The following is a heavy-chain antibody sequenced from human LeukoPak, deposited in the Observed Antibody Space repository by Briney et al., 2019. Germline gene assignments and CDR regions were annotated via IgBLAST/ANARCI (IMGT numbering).Heavy chain of an antibody. V-gene: IGHV4-34*01. Sequence: PSETLSLTCAVYGGSFSGYYWSWIRQPPGMGLEWIAEINPSGSSNYNPSLKSRVTVSVDTSKNQFSLKLSSVTAADTAVYYCAKSGNSGSLGYWGQGTLVTVSS. CDR3: AKSGNSGSLGY. CDR1: GGSFSGYY. CDR2: INPSGSS. J-gene: IGHJ4*02. D-gene: IGHD3-10*01.